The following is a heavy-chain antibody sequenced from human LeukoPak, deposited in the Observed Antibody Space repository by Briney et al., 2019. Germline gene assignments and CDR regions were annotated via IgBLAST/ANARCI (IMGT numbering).Heavy chain of an antibody. CDR3: AKGAYALVPYYYYYYMDD. Sequence: GGSLRLSCAASGFTFSSHDMNWVRQAPGKGLEWVSGISRSGDKTYYAESVKGRFTISRDNAKNTLYLQMNSLRAEDTAVYFCAKGAYALVPYYYYYYMDDWGKGTAVTVSS. CDR2: ISRSGDKT. J-gene: IGHJ6*03. V-gene: IGHV3-23*01. CDR1: GFTFSSHD. D-gene: IGHD3-16*01.